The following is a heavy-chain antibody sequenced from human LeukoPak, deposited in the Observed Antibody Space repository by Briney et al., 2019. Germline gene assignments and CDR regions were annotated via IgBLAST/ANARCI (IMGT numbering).Heavy chain of an antibody. CDR3: ARDVNSYGVPNWFDP. D-gene: IGHD5-18*01. J-gene: IGHJ5*02. V-gene: IGHV4-4*07. CDR2: IYTIGST. Sequence: PSETLSLTCTVSGGSISSYHWSWIRQPAGKGLEWIGRIYTIGSTNYNPSLKSRLTMSMDRPQNQISLKLSSVTAADTAVYYCARDVNSYGVPNWFDPWGQGILVTVSS. CDR1: GGSISSYH.